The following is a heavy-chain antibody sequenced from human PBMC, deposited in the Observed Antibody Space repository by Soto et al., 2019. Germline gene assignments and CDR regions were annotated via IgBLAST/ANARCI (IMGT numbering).Heavy chain of an antibody. CDR1: GGSTRNYF. J-gene: IGHJ5*02. CDR2: IYYSGTT. Sequence: QVQLQESGPGLVKPSETLSLTCTVSGGSTRNYFWCWIRQPPGKGLEWIGCIYYSGTTNYNSSLKSRVTISLDTYKNQFSLRLRSVTAADTAVDYCARYVNPYDTAVWFDPWGQGTLVTVSS. V-gene: IGHV4-59*01. D-gene: IGHD3-9*01. CDR3: ARYVNPYDTAVWFDP.